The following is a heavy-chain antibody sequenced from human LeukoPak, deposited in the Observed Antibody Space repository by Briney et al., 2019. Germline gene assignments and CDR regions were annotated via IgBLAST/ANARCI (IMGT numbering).Heavy chain of an antibody. CDR2: MNIDGSEK. V-gene: IGHV3-7*01. CDR1: GFTFSSYW. Sequence: PGGSLRLSCAASGFTFSSYWMGWVRQAPGKWLEWVANMNIDGSEKYYADSAKGRFTISRDNARNSVYLQMNSLRVEDTAVYYCARDPVEWELLLDYWGQGTLVTVSS. CDR3: ARDPVEWELLLDY. D-gene: IGHD1-26*01. J-gene: IGHJ4*02.